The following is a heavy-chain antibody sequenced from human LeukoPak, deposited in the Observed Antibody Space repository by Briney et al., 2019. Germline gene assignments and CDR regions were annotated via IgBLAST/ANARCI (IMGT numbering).Heavy chain of an antibody. V-gene: IGHV1-8*01. CDR1: GYTFTNYD. CDR3: ARVSWELTTDI. CDR2: MNPNSGNT. Sequence: ASVKVSCKFSGYTFTNYDINWVRQATGQGFEWMGWMNPNSGNTGYAQKFQARVTMTRNTAISTAYMELSSLRSEDTAVYYCARVSWELTTDIWGQGTMVTVSS. J-gene: IGHJ3*02. D-gene: IGHD1-26*01.